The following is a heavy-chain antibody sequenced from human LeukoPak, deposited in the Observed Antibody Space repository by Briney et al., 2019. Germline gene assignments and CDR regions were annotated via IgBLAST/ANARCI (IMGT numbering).Heavy chain of an antibody. CDR3: AKASDYYDSSGLFDP. D-gene: IGHD3-22*01. J-gene: IGHJ5*02. Sequence: PGGSLRLSCAASGFTFDDYAMHWVRQAPGKGLEWVSGISWNSGSIGYADSVKGRFTISRDNAKNSLYLQMNSLRAEDTALYYCAKASDYYDSSGLFDPWGQGTLVTVSS. CDR1: GFTFDDYA. V-gene: IGHV3-9*01. CDR2: ISWNSGSI.